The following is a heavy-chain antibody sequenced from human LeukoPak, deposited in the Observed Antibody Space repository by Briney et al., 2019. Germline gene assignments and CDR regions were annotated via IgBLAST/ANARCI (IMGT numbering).Heavy chain of an antibody. D-gene: IGHD3-22*01. V-gene: IGHV1-46*01. CDR3: ARDHYYDSSGFSPDY. J-gene: IGHJ4*02. CDR1: GYTFTSYY. CDR2: INPSGGST. Sequence: ASVRVSCKASGYTFTSYYMHWVRQAPGQGLEWMGIINPSGGSTSYAQKFQGRVTMTRDTSTSTVYMELSSLRSEDTAVYYCARDHYYDSSGFSPDYWGQGTLVTVSS.